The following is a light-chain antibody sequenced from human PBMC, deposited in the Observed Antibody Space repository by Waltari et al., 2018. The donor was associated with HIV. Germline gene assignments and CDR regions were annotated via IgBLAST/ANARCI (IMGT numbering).Light chain of an antibody. J-gene: IGLJ1*01. CDR1: NNTIGGYNY. CDR2: DVN. Sequence: QSALTQPASVSGSPGQSLPISCAGTNNTIGGYNYVSWYQQPPGKAPKLIIYDVNQRPSGLSDRFSGSKSGDTASLTISGLQTEDEAEYYCSSYTSGSTLVFGTGTRVTV. V-gene: IGLV2-14*01. CDR3: SSYTSGSTLV.